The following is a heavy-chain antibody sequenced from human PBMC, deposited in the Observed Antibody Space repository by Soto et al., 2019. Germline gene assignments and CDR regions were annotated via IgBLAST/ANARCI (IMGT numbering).Heavy chain of an antibody. V-gene: IGHV4-39*01. J-gene: IGHJ6*02. Sequence: ASETLSLTCTVSGGSISSGSYYWGWIRQPPGKGLEWIGTIYYSGTTIYNPSLKSRVTISVDTSKNQFSLKLSSVTAADTAVYYCARQGLCYYFYGMDIWGQGTTVTAP. CDR1: GGSISSGSYY. CDR3: ARQGLCYYFYGMDI. D-gene: IGHD3-10*01. CDR2: IYYSGTT.